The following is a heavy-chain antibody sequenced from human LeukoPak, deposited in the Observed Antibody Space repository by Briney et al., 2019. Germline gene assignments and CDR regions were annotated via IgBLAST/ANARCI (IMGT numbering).Heavy chain of an antibody. CDR1: GFTFSSYA. CDR3: ARDIGGGNSFY. Sequence: GRSLRLSCAASGFTFSSYAMHWVRQAPGKGLEWVAVISYDGSNKYYADSVKGRFTISRDNSKNTLYLQMNSLRPEDTAVYYCARDIGGGNSFYWGQGTLVTVSS. D-gene: IGHD4-23*01. CDR2: ISYDGSNK. V-gene: IGHV3-30*04. J-gene: IGHJ4*02.